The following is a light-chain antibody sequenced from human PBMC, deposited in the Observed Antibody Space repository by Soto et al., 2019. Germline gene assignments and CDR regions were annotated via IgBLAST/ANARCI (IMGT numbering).Light chain of an antibody. V-gene: IGKV1-6*01. CDR1: QGITND. J-gene: IGKJ1*01. Sequence: AIQMTQSPSSLSASVGDRVTITCRANQGITNDLNWYQQKPGKAPKLLVYAASSLQCGVPSRFSGSGSCTYFTLTISSLQPEDFATHCCLQDYNCPRTFGQGTKVEIK. CDR3: LQDYNCPRT. CDR2: AAS.